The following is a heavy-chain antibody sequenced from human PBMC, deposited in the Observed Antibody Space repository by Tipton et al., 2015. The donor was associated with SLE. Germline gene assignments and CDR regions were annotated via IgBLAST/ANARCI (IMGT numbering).Heavy chain of an antibody. D-gene: IGHD4-17*01. J-gene: IGHJ4*02. CDR3: ARGLDSNWDYGDYFDY. Sequence: TLSLTCAIFGGSFSDFYWSWIRQPPGKGLEWIGEINYSGSTNYNSSLKSRVTISVDSSKNQFSLKLSSVTAADTAVYYCARGLDSNWDYGDYFDYWGQGTLVTVSS. CDR2: INYSGST. CDR1: GGSFSDFY. V-gene: IGHV4-34*01.